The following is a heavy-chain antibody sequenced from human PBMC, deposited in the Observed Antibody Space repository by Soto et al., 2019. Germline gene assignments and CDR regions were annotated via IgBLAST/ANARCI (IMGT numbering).Heavy chain of an antibody. CDR2: VYVGGGT. V-gene: IGHV3-66*01. D-gene: IGHD3-10*01. CDR1: GFTVSNNY. CDR3: ASRPYNEGRCPLPLDY. Sequence: EVQLVESGGGLVQPGGSLRLSCAASGFTVSNNYMTWVRQAPGKGLEWVSVVYVGGGTYYADSVKGRFTISRDTSKNTLYLQMNSLRVEDSAVYYCASRPYNEGRCPLPLDYWGQGTLVTVS. J-gene: IGHJ4*02.